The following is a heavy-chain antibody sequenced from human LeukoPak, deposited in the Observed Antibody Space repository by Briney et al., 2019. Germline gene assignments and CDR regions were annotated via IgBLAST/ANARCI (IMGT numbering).Heavy chain of an antibody. V-gene: IGHV4-4*02. CDR3: ARQKWEQQGRDYYFYGLDV. J-gene: IGHJ6*02. CDR2: IYLYGTT. D-gene: IGHD1-26*01. Sequence: SETLSLTCAVSAGSISSSNWWSWVRQSPVKGLEWIGEIYLYGTTNYNPSLKSRVTMSVDRSKNQFSLKLSSVSAADTAVYYCARQKWEQQGRDYYFYGLDVWGPGTTVIVSS. CDR1: AGSISSSNW.